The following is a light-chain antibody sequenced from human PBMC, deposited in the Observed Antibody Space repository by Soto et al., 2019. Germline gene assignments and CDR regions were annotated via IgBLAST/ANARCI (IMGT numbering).Light chain of an antibody. J-gene: IGLJ3*02. Sequence: QLVLTQSPSASASLGASVKLTCTLSSGHSSYAIAWHQQQPEKGPRYLMNLNSDGSHNKGDGIPDRFSGSSSGAERYLTISSLQSEDETDYYCQTWATGIRVFGGGTKLTVL. CDR3: QTWATGIRV. V-gene: IGLV4-69*01. CDR1: SGHSSYA. CDR2: LNSDGSH.